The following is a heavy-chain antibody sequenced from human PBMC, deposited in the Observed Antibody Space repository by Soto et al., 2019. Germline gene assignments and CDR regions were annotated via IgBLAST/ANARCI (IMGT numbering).Heavy chain of an antibody. D-gene: IGHD3-3*01. J-gene: IGHJ2*01. CDR2: ISEDGRDT. CDR3: ARDHGSGFYPHAEDFDL. Sequence: LMESGGGVIQPGRSLRLSCATSGLVFRDFCMHWVRQAPGKGLEWVAFISEDGRDTKYADSVKGRFTISRDNPRNTLFLQMDRLRTEDTAMFSCARDHGSGFYPHAEDFDLWGRGTKVTVSS. CDR1: GLVFRDFC. V-gene: IGHV3-30*03.